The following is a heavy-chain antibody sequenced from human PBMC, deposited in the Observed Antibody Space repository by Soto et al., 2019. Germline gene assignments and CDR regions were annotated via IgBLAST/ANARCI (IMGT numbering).Heavy chain of an antibody. CDR3: ARQDVRAWGRFDP. CDR2: IYYSGST. CDR1: GASISSNSYY. D-gene: IGHD7-27*01. J-gene: IGHJ5*02. V-gene: IGHV4-39*01. Sequence: QLQLQESGPGLVKPSETLSLTCTVSGASISSNSYYWGWIRQPPGKGLEWIGPIYYSGSTYYNPSVKSLVTRSVDTSKNRCSLKASSVTAADTAVYYCARQDVRAWGRFDPWGQGTLVTVSS.